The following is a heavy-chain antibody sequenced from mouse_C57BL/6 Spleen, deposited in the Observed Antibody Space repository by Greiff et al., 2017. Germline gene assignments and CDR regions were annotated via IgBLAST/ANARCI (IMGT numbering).Heavy chain of an antibody. CDR3: ARGGWLLRDYAMDY. CDR2: IYPGDGAT. V-gene: IGHV1-82*01. J-gene: IGHJ4*01. D-gene: IGHD2-3*01. CDR1: GYAFSSSW. Sequence: QVQLQQSGPELVKPGASVKISCKASGYAFSSSWMNWVKQRPGKGLEWIGRIYPGDGATNYNGKFKGKATLTADKSSSPAYMQLCSLTSEDSAVYFCARGGWLLRDYAMDYWGQGTAVTVSS.